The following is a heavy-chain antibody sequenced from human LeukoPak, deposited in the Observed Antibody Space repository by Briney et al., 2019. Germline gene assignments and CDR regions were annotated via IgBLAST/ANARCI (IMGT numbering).Heavy chain of an antibody. D-gene: IGHD1-26*01. CDR1: GFSSIDNG. CDR3: ARVNSKWETLNY. J-gene: IGHJ4*02. V-gene: IGHV3-30*02. Sequence: GGSLRLSCEASGFSSIDNGMHWVRQGPGQGLEWVAFIRDDGSSQYYADSVRGRFTISRDMSRNTLYLQMNSLRLEDTAVYYCARVNSKWETLNYWGQGTLATISS. CDR2: IRDDGSSQ.